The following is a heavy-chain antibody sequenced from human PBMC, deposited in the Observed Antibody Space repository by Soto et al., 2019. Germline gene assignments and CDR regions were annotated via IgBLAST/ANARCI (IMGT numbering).Heavy chain of an antibody. Sequence: QVQLVQSGAEVKKPGSSVKVSCKASGGTFSSYAISWVRQAPGQGLEWMGGIIPIFGTANYAQKFQGRVTITEDESTSTAYMELSSLRSDDTAVYYCASTIVVVVAAKNYYYGMDVWGQGTTVTVSS. D-gene: IGHD2-15*01. CDR3: ASTIVVVVAAKNYYYGMDV. V-gene: IGHV1-69*01. CDR1: GGTFSSYA. CDR2: IIPIFGTA. J-gene: IGHJ6*02.